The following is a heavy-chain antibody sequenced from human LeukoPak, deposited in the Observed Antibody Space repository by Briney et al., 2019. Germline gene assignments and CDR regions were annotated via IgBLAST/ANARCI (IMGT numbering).Heavy chain of an antibody. CDR1: GGSISTYS. J-gene: IGHJ4*02. V-gene: IGHV4-4*07. Sequence: SETLSLTCTVSGGSISTYSWTWVRQSPGKGLEWIGSVVTTTTKYSPALRSRVAISVDTSKNQFPLRLESVATADTAVYYCARDTTVASGMQFWGQGALVTVSS. CDR2: VVTTTT. CDR3: ARDTTVASGMQF. D-gene: IGHD6-19*01.